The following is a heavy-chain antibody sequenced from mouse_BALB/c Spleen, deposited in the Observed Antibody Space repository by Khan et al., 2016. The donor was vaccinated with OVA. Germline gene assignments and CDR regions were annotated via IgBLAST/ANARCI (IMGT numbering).Heavy chain of an antibody. J-gene: IGHJ3*01. V-gene: IGHV2-9*02. Sequence: QVQLKESGPGLVAPSQSLSITCTVSGFSLTSYGVHWVRQPPGKGLEWLGVIWAGGSTNYNSALMSRLGICKDNSKSQVFLKINSLQTDDTAMYYCARDRNYGNPPYWGQGTLVTVSA. CDR1: GFSLTSYG. CDR2: IWAGGST. CDR3: ARDRNYGNPPY. D-gene: IGHD2-1*01.